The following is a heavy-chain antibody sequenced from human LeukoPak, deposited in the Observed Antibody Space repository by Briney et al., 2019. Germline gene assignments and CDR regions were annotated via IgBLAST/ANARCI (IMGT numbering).Heavy chain of an antibody. CDR3: ATSDTVSTYNWFDP. CDR1: GGTFSSYA. CDR2: IIPIFGTA. D-gene: IGHD5/OR15-5a*01. Sequence: GASVKVSCKASGGTFSSYAISWVRQAPGQGLEWMGGIIPIFGTANYAQKFQGRVTITTDESTSTAYMELSSLRSEDTAVYYCATSDTVSTYNWFDPWGQETLVTVS. V-gene: IGHV1-69*05. J-gene: IGHJ5*02.